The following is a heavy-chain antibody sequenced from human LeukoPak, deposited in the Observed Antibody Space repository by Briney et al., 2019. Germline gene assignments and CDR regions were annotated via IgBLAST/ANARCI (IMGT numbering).Heavy chain of an antibody. CDR1: GFTFSSYA. V-gene: IGHV3-30-3*01. CDR2: ISYDGSNK. CDR3: ARDRWELPLLDAFDI. D-gene: IGHD1-26*01. Sequence: GGSLRLSCAASGFTFSSYAMHWVRQAPGKGLEWVAVISYDGSNKYYADSVKGRFTISRDNSKNTLYLQMNSLRAEDTAMYYCARDRWELPLLDAFDIWGQGTMVTVSS. J-gene: IGHJ3*02.